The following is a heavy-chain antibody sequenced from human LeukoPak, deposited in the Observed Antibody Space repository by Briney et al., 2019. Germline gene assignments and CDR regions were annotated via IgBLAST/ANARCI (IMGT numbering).Heavy chain of an antibody. D-gene: IGHD3-16*01. V-gene: IGHV3-48*03. CDR2: ISSSGSTI. J-gene: IGHJ6*03. CDR1: GFTFSSYE. CDR3: ARFGGDGDYSLDV. Sequence: GGSLRLSCAASGFTFSSYEMNWVRQAPGKGLEWVSYISSSGSTIYYADSVKGRFTTSRDNAKNSLYLQMNSLRAEDTAVYYCARFGGDGDYSLDVWGKGTTVTVSS.